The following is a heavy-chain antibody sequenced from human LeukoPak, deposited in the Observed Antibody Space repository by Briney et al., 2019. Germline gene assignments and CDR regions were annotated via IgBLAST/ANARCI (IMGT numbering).Heavy chain of an antibody. J-gene: IGHJ4*02. CDR1: GFAFSSYS. CDR2: ISSSSYI. V-gene: IGHV3-21*01. CDR3: ANETQGTGEDY. D-gene: IGHD3/OR15-3a*01. Sequence: GGSLRLSCAASGFAFSSYSMNWVRQAPGKGLEWVSSISSSSYIYYADSVKGRFTISRDNAKNSLYLHMNSLRAEDTAVYYCANETQGTGEDYWGQGTLVTVSS.